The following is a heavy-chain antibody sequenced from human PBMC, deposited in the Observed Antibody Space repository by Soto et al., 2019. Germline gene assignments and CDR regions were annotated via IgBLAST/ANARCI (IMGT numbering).Heavy chain of an antibody. Sequence: QVQLVESGGGVVQPGRSLRLSCAASGFTFSGLGMHWVRQAPGKGLERVAVIRYDGRNIYYADAGKGRFTISRDNSKDTLELQMNSLRADDTAGYYGARDGVGHTTFFGYFDYWGQGTLVTVSS. D-gene: IGHD1-26*01. J-gene: IGHJ4*02. CDR2: IRYDGRNI. V-gene: IGHV3-33*01. CDR3: ARDGVGHTTFFGYFDY. CDR1: GFTFSGLG.